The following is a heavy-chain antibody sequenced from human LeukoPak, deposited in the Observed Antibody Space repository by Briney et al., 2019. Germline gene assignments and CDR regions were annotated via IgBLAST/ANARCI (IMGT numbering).Heavy chain of an antibody. V-gene: IGHV1-18*01. CDR1: GYTFTRYG. Sequence: ASVKLSRKASGYTFTRYGIRWVRQAPGQGLEWMGWIHTYNGNTDYAQKLQGRVTMTTDTSTSTAYMELRSLRSDDTALYYCATNYYDSSGYYSIDYWGQGTLVTVSS. CDR2: IHTYNGNT. D-gene: IGHD3-22*01. CDR3: ATNYYDSSGYYSIDY. J-gene: IGHJ4*02.